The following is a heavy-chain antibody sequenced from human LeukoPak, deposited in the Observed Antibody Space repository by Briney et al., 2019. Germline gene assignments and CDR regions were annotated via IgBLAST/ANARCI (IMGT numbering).Heavy chain of an antibody. V-gene: IGHV3-30*03. Sequence: GGSLRLSCTVSGFSVSDNSMSWVRQAPGKGLEWVAVISYDGSNKYYADSVKGRFTISRDNAKSSLYLQMNSLRAEDTAVYYCARDYDSSGTGAFDIWGQGTMVTVSS. CDR1: GFSVSDNS. J-gene: IGHJ3*02. CDR2: ISYDGSNK. D-gene: IGHD3-22*01. CDR3: ARDYDSSGTGAFDI.